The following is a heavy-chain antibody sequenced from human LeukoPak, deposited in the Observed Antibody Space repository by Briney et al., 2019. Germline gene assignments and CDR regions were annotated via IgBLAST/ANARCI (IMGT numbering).Heavy chain of an antibody. CDR2: IKPDGSEK. J-gene: IGHJ4*02. CDR3: AYRNSLDY. D-gene: IGHD1-26*01. Sequence: PGGSLRLSCAASGFSFSGHWTNWVRQPPGKGLEWVANIKPDGSEKYYVDSVKGRFTISRDDAKRSLDLQMDSLRAEHTAIYYCAYRNSLDYWGQGTLVTVSS. V-gene: IGHV3-7*02. CDR1: GFSFSGHW.